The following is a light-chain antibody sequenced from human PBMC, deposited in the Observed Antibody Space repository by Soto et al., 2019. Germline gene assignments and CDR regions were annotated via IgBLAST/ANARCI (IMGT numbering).Light chain of an antibody. Sequence: DIQMTQSPSTLSASVGDRVTITCRASQSISSWLAWYQQKPGKAPKLLIHDASSLQSGVPSRFSGSGSGTEFTLTISSLQPDDFATYYCQHYNSFSSFGPGTKVDIK. CDR1: QSISSW. CDR2: DAS. J-gene: IGKJ3*01. V-gene: IGKV1-5*01. CDR3: QHYNSFSS.